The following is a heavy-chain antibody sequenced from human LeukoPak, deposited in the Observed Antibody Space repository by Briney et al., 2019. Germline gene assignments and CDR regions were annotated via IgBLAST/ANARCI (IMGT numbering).Heavy chain of an antibody. CDR2: INPNSGGT. D-gene: IGHD3-22*01. CDR3: ARMAGDSSGYTPIDY. J-gene: IGHJ4*02. V-gene: IGHV1-2*02. Sequence: ASVKVSCKASGYTFTGYYMHWVRQAPGQGLEWMGWINPNSGGTNYAQKFQGRVTMTRDTSISTAYMELSRLRSDDTALYYCARMAGDSSGYTPIDYWGQGTLVTVSS. CDR1: GYTFTGYY.